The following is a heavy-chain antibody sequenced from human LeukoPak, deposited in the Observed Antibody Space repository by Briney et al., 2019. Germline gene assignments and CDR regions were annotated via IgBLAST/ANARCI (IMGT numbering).Heavy chain of an antibody. D-gene: IGHD3-16*02. CDR1: GFTFSSYW. V-gene: IGHV3-7*01. J-gene: IGHJ3*02. Sequence: PGGSLRLSCAASGFTFSSYWMSWVRQAPGKGLEWVANMRQDGGEIYYVDSVKGRFTISRDNAKNSLHLEMNSLRAEDTAVYYCARVPAGVIGMKDAFDIWGQGTMVTVSS. CDR3: ARVPAGVIGMKDAFDI. CDR2: MRQDGGEI.